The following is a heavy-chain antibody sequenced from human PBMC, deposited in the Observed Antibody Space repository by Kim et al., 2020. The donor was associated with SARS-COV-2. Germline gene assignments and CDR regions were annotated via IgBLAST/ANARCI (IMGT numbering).Heavy chain of an antibody. CDR2: GST. CDR3: ARGGVIPFY. V-gene: IGHV4-39*07. D-gene: IGHD3-10*01. J-gene: IGHJ4*02. Sequence: GSTSYNPSLKSRVTISVGTSKNQFSLKRSSVTAADTAVYYCARGGVIPFYWGQGTLVTVSS.